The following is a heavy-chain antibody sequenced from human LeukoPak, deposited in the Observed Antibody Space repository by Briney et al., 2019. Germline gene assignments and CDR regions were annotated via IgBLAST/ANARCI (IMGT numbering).Heavy chain of an antibody. CDR1: GGTFSSYA. CDR3: ARVRDRYSNGRGYFDY. V-gene: IGHV1-69*01. CDR2: IIPIFGTA. Sequence: ASVKVSCKASGGTFSSYAISWVRQAPGQGLEWMGGIIPIFGTANYAQKFQGRVTITADVSTSTAYMELSSLGSEDTAVYYCARVRDRYSNGRGYFDYWGQGTLVTVSS. D-gene: IGHD5-18*01. J-gene: IGHJ4*02.